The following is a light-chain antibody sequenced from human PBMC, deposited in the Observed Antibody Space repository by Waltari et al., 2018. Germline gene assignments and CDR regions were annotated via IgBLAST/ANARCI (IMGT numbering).Light chain of an antibody. Sequence: SYELTQPSSVSVSPGQTARITCSGHVVAKKYARWFQQMPGQAPVLVSYKDTERPSGIPERFSGSTSGTTVTLTSSGAQVEDEADYYCYSAADNNRLVFGGGTKLTVL. CDR2: KDT. V-gene: IGLV3-27*01. CDR1: VVAKKY. J-gene: IGLJ2*01. CDR3: YSAADNNRLV.